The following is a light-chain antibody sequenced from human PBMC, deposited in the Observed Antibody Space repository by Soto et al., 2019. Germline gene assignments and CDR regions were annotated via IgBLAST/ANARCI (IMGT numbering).Light chain of an antibody. CDR2: GAS. V-gene: IGKV3-20*01. J-gene: IGKJ5*01. CDR1: QSVSSSY. Sequence: EIVLTQSPSTLSLSPGERATLSCRASQSVSSSYLAWYQQKPGQAPRLLIYGASSRATGIPDRFSGSGSGTDFTLTISSLEPEDFAVYYCQQYCSSPITFGQGTRLEIK. CDR3: QQYCSSPIT.